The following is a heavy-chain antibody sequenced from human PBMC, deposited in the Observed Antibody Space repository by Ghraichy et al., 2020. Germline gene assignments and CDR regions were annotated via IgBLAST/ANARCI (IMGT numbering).Heavy chain of an antibody. CDR2: IYYSGST. CDR1: GGSISSSSYY. D-gene: IGHD6-13*01. Sequence: SETLSLTCTVSGGSISSSSYYWGWIRQPPGKGLEWIGSIYYSGSTYYNPSLKSRVTISVDTSKNQFSLKLSSVTAADTAVYYCARHDIAKALDYWGQGTLVTVSS. V-gene: IGHV4-39*01. CDR3: ARHDIAKALDY. J-gene: IGHJ4*02.